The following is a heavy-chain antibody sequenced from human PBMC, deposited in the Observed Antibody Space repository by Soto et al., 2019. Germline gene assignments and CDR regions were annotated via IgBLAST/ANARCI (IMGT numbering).Heavy chain of an antibody. CDR3: ERGGFGAYYHDF. V-gene: IGHV3-74*01. D-gene: IGHD3-22*01. Sequence: EVQLVESGGGLVQPGGSLRLSCAASGFTFSSYWMHWVRQAPGSGLVWISRIVGDGTTTNYADSVKGRFTISRDNAKNTLNLQMNSLRDEDSAVYYCERGGFGAYYHDFWGQGTLVTVSS. CDR1: GFTFSSYW. J-gene: IGHJ4*02. CDR2: IVGDGTTT.